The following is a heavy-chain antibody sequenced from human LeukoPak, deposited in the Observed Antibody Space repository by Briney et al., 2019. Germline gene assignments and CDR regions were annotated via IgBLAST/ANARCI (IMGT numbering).Heavy chain of an antibody. D-gene: IGHD3-10*01. CDR2: INPNSGGT. V-gene: IGHV1-2*02. CDR3: ARDSRGAFDI. CDR1: GYTFTGYY. J-gene: IGHJ3*02. Sequence: ASVKVSCKASGYTFTGYYMHWVRQAPGQGLEWMGWINPNSGGTNYAQKFQGRVTMTRDTSTSTVYMELSSLRSEDTAVYYCARDSRGAFDIWGQGTMVTVSS.